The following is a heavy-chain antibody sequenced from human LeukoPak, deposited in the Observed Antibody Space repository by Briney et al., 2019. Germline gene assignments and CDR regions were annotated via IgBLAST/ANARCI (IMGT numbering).Heavy chain of an antibody. V-gene: IGHV4-31*03. J-gene: IGHJ4*02. CDR1: GGSVTGGGYY. CDR3: ARGSAAGLAY. D-gene: IGHD6-13*01. CDR2: GSYSGGT. Sequence: SETLSLTCSVSGGSVTGGGYYWSWIRQHPGKGLEWIGFGSYSGGTYYNPSLMSRLIISVDTSKNQFSLKLTSVTAADTAVYYCARGSAAGLAYWGQGTLVTVSS.